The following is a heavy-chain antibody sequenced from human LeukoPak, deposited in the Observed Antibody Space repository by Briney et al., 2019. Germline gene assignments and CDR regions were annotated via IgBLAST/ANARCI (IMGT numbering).Heavy chain of an antibody. CDR2: ISSSSGTI. V-gene: IGHV3-48*02. CDR1: GFTFSSYS. J-gene: IGHJ3*02. Sequence: PGGSLRLSCAASGFTFSSYSMNWVRQAPGKGLEWVSYISSSSGTIYYADSVKGRFTISRDNAKNSLYLQINSLRDEDTAVYYCAGRSGYYDAFDMWGQGTMVTVSS. CDR3: AGRSGYYDAFDM. D-gene: IGHD3-9*01.